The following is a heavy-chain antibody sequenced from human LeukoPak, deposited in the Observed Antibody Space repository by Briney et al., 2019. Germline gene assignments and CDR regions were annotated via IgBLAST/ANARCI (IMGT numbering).Heavy chain of an antibody. D-gene: IGHD2-15*01. CDR2: IYTSGST. J-gene: IGHJ6*03. CDR1: GGSISSGSYY. CDR3: ARDRCSGGSCYGDYYYYYYYMDV. V-gene: IGHV4-61*02. Sequence: PSQTLSLTCTVSGGSISSGSYYWSLIRQPAGKGLEWIGRIYTSGSTNYNPSLKSRVTISVDTSKNQLSLKLSSVTAADTAVYYCARDRCSGGSCYGDYYYYYYYMDVWGKGTTVTVSS.